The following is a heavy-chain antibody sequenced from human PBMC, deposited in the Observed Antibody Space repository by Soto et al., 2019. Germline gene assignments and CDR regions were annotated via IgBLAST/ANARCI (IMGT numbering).Heavy chain of an antibody. D-gene: IGHD3-3*01. Sequence: DGIKKYSADSVKGRFTISRDNSKNTLYLQMNSLRAEDTAVYYCAKDQYYDFWSGSLYGLDVWGQGTTVTVSS. V-gene: IGHV3-30*02. J-gene: IGHJ6*02. CDR3: AKDQYYDFWSGSLYGLDV. CDR2: DGIKK.